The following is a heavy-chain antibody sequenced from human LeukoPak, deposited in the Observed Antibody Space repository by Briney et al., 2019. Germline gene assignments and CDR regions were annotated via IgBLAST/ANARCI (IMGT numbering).Heavy chain of an antibody. CDR3: ATDLQPFDY. V-gene: IGHV3-7*04. Sequence: PGGSLRLSCAASGFIFTNAWMSWVRQAPGKGLEWVANIKQDGSEKYYVDSVKGRFTISRDNANNSLYLQMNTLRAEDTAVYYCATDLQPFDYWGQGTLVTVSS. CDR2: IKQDGSEK. CDR1: GFIFTNAW. J-gene: IGHJ4*02. D-gene: IGHD2-2*01.